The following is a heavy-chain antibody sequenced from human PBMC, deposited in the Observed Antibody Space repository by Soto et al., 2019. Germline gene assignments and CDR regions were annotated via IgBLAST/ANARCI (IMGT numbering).Heavy chain of an antibody. CDR3: ASGYCSSTSCYGNAFDI. CDR1: GGTFSSYA. J-gene: IGHJ3*02. Sequence: SEEVSYKASGGTFSSYAISWVRQAPGQGLEWMGGIIPIFGTANYAQKFQGRVTITADKSTSTAYMELSSLRSEDTAVYYCASGYCSSTSCYGNAFDIWGQGTMVTVSS. CDR2: IIPIFGTA. D-gene: IGHD2-2*03. V-gene: IGHV1-69*06.